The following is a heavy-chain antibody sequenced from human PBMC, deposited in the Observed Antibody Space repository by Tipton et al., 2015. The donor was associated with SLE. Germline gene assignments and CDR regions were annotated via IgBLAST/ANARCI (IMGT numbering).Heavy chain of an antibody. D-gene: IGHD2-15*01. Sequence: SLRLSCRASGFIFGDYALTWVRQAPGKGLEWVAFIRYDGSNKYYADSVKGRFTISRDNSKNTLYLQMNSLRAEDTAVYYCAKELMVGLDGYYGMDVWGQGTTVTVSS. V-gene: IGHV3-30*02. CDR3: AKELMVGLDGYYGMDV. CDR2: IRYDGSNK. CDR1: GFIFGDYA. J-gene: IGHJ6*02.